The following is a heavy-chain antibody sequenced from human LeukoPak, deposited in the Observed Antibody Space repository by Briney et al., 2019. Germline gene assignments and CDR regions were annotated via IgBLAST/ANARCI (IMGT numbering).Heavy chain of an antibody. V-gene: IGHV3-33*01. J-gene: IGHJ6*02. CDR1: GFTFSSYG. Sequence: PGGSLRLSCAASGFTFSSYGMHWVRQAPGKGLEWVAVLWYDGSNKYYADSVKGRFTISRDNSKNTLYLQMNSLRAEDTAVYYCARDYGDYYYGMDVWGQGTTVTVSS. D-gene: IGHD4-17*01. CDR3: ARDYGDYYYGMDV. CDR2: LWYDGSNK.